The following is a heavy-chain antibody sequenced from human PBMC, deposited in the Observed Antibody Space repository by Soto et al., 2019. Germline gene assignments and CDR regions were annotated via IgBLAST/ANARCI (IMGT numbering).Heavy chain of an antibody. CDR1: GFTFSSYW. V-gene: IGHV3-74*01. D-gene: IGHD2-15*01. CDR2: INSDGSST. Sequence: EVQLVESGGGLVQPGGSLRLSCAASGFTFSSYWMHWVRQAPGKGLVWVSRINSDGSSTSYADSVKGRFTISRDNAKNTLYLQMKSLRAEDTAVYYCARVRCSGVSCYMYYYYYYMDVWGKGTTVTVSS. J-gene: IGHJ6*03. CDR3: ARVRCSGVSCYMYYYYYYMDV.